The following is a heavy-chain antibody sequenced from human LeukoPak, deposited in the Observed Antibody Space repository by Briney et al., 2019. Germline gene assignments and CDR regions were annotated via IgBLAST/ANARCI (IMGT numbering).Heavy chain of an antibody. Sequence: ASVKVSCKASGGTFSSYAISWVRQAPGQGLEWMGWINPNSGGTNYAQKFQGRVTMTRDTSTSTVYMELSSLRSEDTAVYYCARDLSGTKGFDPWGQGTLVTVSS. CDR1: GGTFSSYA. CDR2: INPNSGGT. CDR3: ARDLSGTKGFDP. J-gene: IGHJ5*02. V-gene: IGHV1-2*02. D-gene: IGHD2-8*01.